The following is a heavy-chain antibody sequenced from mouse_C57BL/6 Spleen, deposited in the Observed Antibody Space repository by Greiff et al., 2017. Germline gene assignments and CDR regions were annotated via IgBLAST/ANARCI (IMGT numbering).Heavy chain of an antibody. CDR1: GFTFSSYT. Sequence: EVQRVESGGGLVKPGGSLKLSCAASGFTFSSYTMSWVRQTPEKRLEWVATISGGGGNTYYPDSVKGRFTISRDNAKNTLYLQMSSLRSEDTALYYCARDDYDGYAMDCWGQGTSVTVSS. D-gene: IGHD2-4*01. V-gene: IGHV5-9*01. CDR2: ISGGGGNT. CDR3: ARDDYDGYAMDC. J-gene: IGHJ4*01.